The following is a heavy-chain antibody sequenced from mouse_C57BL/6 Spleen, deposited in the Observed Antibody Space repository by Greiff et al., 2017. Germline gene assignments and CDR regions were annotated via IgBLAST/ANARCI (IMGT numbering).Heavy chain of an antibody. CDR3: ARFGWDATWGYFDY. D-gene: IGHD4-1*01. CDR2: IPPNSVST. Sequence: QVQLQQPGAELVKPGASVTLSCTASGYTFPSYWMHLVKHRPGQGLAWIGMIPPNSVSTNYNEKFKITATLTVDKSSSTAYMQLSSLTSEDSAVYYCARFGWDATWGYFDYWGQGTTLTVSS. J-gene: IGHJ2*01. V-gene: IGHV1-64*01. CDR1: GYTFPSYW.